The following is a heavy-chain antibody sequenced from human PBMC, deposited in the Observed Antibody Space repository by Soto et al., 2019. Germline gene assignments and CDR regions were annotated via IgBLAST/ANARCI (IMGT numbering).Heavy chain of an antibody. D-gene: IGHD4-17*01. CDR1: GFTFSTYA. V-gene: IGHV3-23*01. CDR3: AHPRGYGVFDAYDF. CDR2: ISGSAEIT. J-gene: IGHJ3*01. Sequence: EVQLLESGGDLVQPGGSLRLSCAASGFTFSTYAMSWVRQAPGKGLEWVSAISGSAEITYYADSVKGRFTISRDNSINMLYLQMNSLRTEDTAVYYCAHPRGYGVFDAYDFWGQGAMVTVSS.